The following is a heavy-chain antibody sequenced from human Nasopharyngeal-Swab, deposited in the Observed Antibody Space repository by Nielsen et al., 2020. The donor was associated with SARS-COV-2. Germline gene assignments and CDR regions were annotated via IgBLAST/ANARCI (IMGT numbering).Heavy chain of an antibody. CDR2: IIPIFGTT. CDR1: GGTFSSYA. V-gene: IGHV1-69*13. Sequence: SVKVSCKASGGTFSSYAISWVRQAPGQGLEWMGGIIPIFGTTNHAQKFQGRVTITADESTSTAYMELSSLRSEDTAVYYCARDVRARNYDFWSDYMDVWGKGTTVTVSS. CDR3: ARDVRARNYDFWSDYMDV. D-gene: IGHD3-3*01. J-gene: IGHJ6*03.